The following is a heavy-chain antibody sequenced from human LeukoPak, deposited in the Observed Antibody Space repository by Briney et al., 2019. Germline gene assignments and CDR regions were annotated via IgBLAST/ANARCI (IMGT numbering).Heavy chain of an antibody. CDR2: ISGSGGST. D-gene: IGHD3-9*01. V-gene: IGHV3-23*01. CDR1: GFTFSSYA. J-gene: IGHJ4*02. CDR3: AKDYDILTGYPAFFDY. Sequence: PGGSLRLSCAASGFTFSSYAMSWVRQAPGKGLEWVSAISGSGGSTYYADSVKGRFAISRDNSKNTLYLQMNSLRAEDTAVYYCAKDYDILTGYPAFFDYWGQGTLVTVSS.